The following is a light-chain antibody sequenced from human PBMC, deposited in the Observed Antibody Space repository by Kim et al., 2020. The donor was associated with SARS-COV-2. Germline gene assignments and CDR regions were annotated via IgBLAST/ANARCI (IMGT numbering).Light chain of an antibody. CDR2: INSDGSH. CDR3: QAWGTGIPV. CDR1: SGHSSYA. Sequence: SVKLTCTLNSGHSSYAIAWHQQQPEKGPRYVMKINSDGSHTKGDGIPDRFSGSSSGAERYLTIASLQSEDAADYYCQAWGTGIPVFGGGTKVTVL. J-gene: IGLJ3*02. V-gene: IGLV4-69*02.